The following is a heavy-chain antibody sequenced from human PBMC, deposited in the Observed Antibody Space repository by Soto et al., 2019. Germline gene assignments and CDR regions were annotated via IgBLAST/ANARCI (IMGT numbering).Heavy chain of an antibody. CDR1: GGIFGSHG. J-gene: IGHJ3*01. D-gene: IGHD3-22*01. CDR3: VRDRRIYYSDPHDELVASDYEV. Sequence: QVQLIQSEAGVKKPGSSVRVSCTASGGIFGSHGFSWVRQAPGQRLEWVGGFIPIFRTLTYTEKFQARVRIAADESTNTVYLDLSSLTSEDTAVYYCVRDRRIYYSDPHDELVASDYEVWGQGTMVSVSS. V-gene: IGHV1-69*01. CDR2: FIPIFRTL.